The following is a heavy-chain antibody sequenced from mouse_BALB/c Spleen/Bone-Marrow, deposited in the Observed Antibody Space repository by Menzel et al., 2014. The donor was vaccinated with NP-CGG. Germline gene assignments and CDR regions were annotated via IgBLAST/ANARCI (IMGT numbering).Heavy chain of an antibody. CDR2: IWAGGST. V-gene: IGHV2-9*02. Sequence: VNLVESGPGLVAPSQSLSISCTVSGFSLISYGVHWVRQPPGKGLEWLGVIWAGGSTNYNSALMSILSISKDNSKSQVFLKMNSLQTDDTAIYYCAREDFRYDSFDYWGQGTTLTVSS. J-gene: IGHJ2*01. CDR1: GFSLISYG. CDR3: AREDFRYDSFDY. D-gene: IGHD2-14*01.